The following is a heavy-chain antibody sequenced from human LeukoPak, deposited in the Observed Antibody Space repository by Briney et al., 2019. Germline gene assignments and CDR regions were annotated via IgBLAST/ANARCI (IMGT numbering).Heavy chain of an antibody. Sequence: ASVKVPCKASGYTFTSYGISWVRQAPGQGLEWMGWISAYNGNTNYAQKLQGRVTMTTDTSTSTAYMELRSLRSDDTAVYYCARGPVAGTGYYYYMDVWGKGTTVTISS. CDR2: ISAYNGNT. D-gene: IGHD6-19*01. CDR1: GYTFTSYG. V-gene: IGHV1-18*01. CDR3: ARGPVAGTGYYYYMDV. J-gene: IGHJ6*03.